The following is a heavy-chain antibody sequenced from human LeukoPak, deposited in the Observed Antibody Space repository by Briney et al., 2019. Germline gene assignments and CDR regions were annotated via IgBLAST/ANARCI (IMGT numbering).Heavy chain of an antibody. CDR3: ARDSPIVVVPAAISGDAFDI. J-gene: IGHJ3*02. Sequence: SETLSLTCAVYGGSFSGYYWSWIRQPPGKGLEWIGEINHSGSTNYNPSLKSRVTISVDTSKNQFSLKLSSVTAADTAVYYCARDSPIVVVPAAISGDAFDIWGQGTMVTVSS. V-gene: IGHV4-34*01. CDR1: GGSFSGYY. CDR2: INHSGST. D-gene: IGHD2-2*01.